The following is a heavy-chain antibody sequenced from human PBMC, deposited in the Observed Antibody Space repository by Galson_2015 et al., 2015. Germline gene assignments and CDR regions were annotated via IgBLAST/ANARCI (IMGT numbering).Heavy chain of an antibody. CDR2: IWYDGSNK. CDR3: ARDAYYYHYFYSGMDV. V-gene: IGHV3-33*01. CDR1: GFTFSSYG. J-gene: IGHJ6*02. D-gene: IGHD3-22*01. Sequence: SLRLSCAASGFTFSSYGMHWVRQAPGKGLEWVAVIWYDGSNKYYADSVKGRFTISRDNSKNTLYLQMNSLRAEDTAVYYCARDAYYYHYFYSGMDVSDQSTAVTVSS.